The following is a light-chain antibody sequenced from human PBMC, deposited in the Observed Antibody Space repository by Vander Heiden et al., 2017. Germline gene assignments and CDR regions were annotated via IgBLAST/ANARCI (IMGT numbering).Light chain of an antibody. CDR1: QDISNY. CDR2: DAS. J-gene: IGKJ4*01. Sequence: DIQMTQSPSSLSAYVGDRVTITCQASQDISNYLNWYQQTPGKAPKLLIYDASNLETGVPSMFSGSGSGTDFTFTISSLQPEDFATYYCQQDDNLPFTFGGGTKVDIK. V-gene: IGKV1-33*01. CDR3: QQDDNLPFT.